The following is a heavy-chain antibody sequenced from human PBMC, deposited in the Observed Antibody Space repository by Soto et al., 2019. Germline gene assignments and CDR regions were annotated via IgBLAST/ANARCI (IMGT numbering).Heavy chain of an antibody. CDR3: ASSSYDFWSGPSPLNGMDV. J-gene: IGHJ6*02. Sequence: SETLSLTCTVSGGSISSYYWSWIRQPPGKGLEWIGYIYYRGSTNYNPSLKSRVTISVDTSKNQFSLKLSSVTAADTAVYYCASSSYDFWSGPSPLNGMDVWGQGTTVTVSS. D-gene: IGHD3-3*01. CDR2: IYYRGST. V-gene: IGHV4-59*01. CDR1: GGSISSYY.